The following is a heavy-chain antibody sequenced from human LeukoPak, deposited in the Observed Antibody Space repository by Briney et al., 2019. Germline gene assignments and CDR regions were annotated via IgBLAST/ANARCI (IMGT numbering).Heavy chain of an antibody. CDR2: ISFNGNNK. CDR3: AKEDCGGDCGTLDY. D-gene: IGHD2-21*02. CDR1: GFPFSTYV. V-gene: IGHV3-30*18. Sequence: GGSLRLSCAASGFPFSTYVMHWVRQAPRKGLEWMAFISFNGNNKQYRDSLKGRFTISRDNSKNTLFLQMDSLRPEDTAVYYCAKEDCGGDCGTLDYWGQGTLVTVS. J-gene: IGHJ4*02.